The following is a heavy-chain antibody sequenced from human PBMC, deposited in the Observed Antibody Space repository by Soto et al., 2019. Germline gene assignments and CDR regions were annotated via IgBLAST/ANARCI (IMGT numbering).Heavy chain of an antibody. D-gene: IGHD3-22*01. Sequence: GGSLRLSCAASGFTFSSYGMHWVRQAPGKGLEWVAVISYDGSNKYYADSVKGRFTISRDNSKNTLYLQMNSLRAEDTAVYYCANTDLYDSSGYYSYSPLDYWGQGT. V-gene: IGHV3-30*18. CDR3: ANTDLYDSSGYYSYSPLDY. CDR1: GFTFSSYG. J-gene: IGHJ4*02. CDR2: ISYDGSNK.